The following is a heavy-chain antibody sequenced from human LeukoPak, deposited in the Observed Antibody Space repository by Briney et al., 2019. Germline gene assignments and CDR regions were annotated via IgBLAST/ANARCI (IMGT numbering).Heavy chain of an antibody. V-gene: IGHV3-11*01. CDR1: GFTFSDYY. CDR3: ARDLPYYDSSGYYSH. CDR2: ISSSGSTI. D-gene: IGHD3-22*01. J-gene: IGHJ4*02. Sequence: PGGSLRLSCAASGFTFSDYYMSGIRQAPGKGLEGVSYISSSGSTIYYADSVKGRFTISRDNAKNSLYLQMNSLRAEDTAVYYCARDLPYYDSSGYYSHWGQGTLVTVSS.